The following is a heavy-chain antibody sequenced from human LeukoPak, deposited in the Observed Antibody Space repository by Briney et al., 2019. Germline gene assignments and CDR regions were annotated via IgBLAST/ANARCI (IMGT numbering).Heavy chain of an antibody. J-gene: IGHJ5*02. D-gene: IGHD2-2*01. CDR1: GYPFTSYY. CDR2: ISAYNGDT. V-gene: IGHV1-18*01. Sequence: GASVKVSCKASGYPFTSYYINWVRQAPGQGLEWMGWISAYNGDTNYAQNLQGRVTMTTDTSTDTAYMELRSLRSDDTAVYYCARDGLSYTSPNNWFDPWGQGTLSPSPQ. CDR3: ARDGLSYTSPNNWFDP.